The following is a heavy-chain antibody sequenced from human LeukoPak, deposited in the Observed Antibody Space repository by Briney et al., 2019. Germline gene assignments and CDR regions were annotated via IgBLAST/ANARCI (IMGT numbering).Heavy chain of an antibody. CDR1: GFTFSIYG. V-gene: IGHV3-30*02. J-gene: IGHJ3*02. D-gene: IGHD3-22*01. CDR2: IRYDGSNK. Sequence: GSLRLSCAASGFTFSIYGMHWVRQAPGKGLEWVAFIRYDGSNKYYADSVKGRFTISRDNSKNTLYLQMNSLRAEDTAVYYCAKVWGSYYYDSSGTRSNSAFDIWGQGTMVTVSS. CDR3: AKVWGSYYYDSSGTRSNSAFDI.